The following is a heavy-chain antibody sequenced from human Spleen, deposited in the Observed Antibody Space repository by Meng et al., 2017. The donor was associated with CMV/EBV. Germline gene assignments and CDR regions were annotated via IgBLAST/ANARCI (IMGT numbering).Heavy chain of an antibody. D-gene: IGHD3-22*01. V-gene: IGHV3-23*01. CDR3: AKNYDSSGYHFDC. Sequence: GGSLRLSCVASGLTFSRYAMSWVRQGPGKGLEWVSSISGSGDSTYYADSVKGRFTISRDNSENTMYLQVNSLRAEDTAVYYCAKNYDSSGYHFDCRGQGTLVTVSS. CDR1: GLTFSRYA. J-gene: IGHJ4*02. CDR2: ISGSGDST.